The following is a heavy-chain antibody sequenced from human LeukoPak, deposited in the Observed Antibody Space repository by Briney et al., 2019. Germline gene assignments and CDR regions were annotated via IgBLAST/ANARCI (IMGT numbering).Heavy chain of an antibody. D-gene: IGHD3-22*01. CDR1: GFTFNTYG. V-gene: IGHV3-23*01. CDR3: ARDLYRIVVVPHYFDY. CDR2: ISSSGSDT. Sequence: GGSLGLSCAASGFTFNTYGMNWVRQAPGKGLEWVSIISSSGSDTYYADSVKGRFTIARDNPQNTLYLQMNSLRAEDTAVYYCARDLYRIVVVPHYFDYWGQGTLVTVSS. J-gene: IGHJ4*02.